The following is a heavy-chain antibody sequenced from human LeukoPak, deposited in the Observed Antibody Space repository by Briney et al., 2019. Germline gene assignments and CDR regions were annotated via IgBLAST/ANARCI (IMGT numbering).Heavy chain of an antibody. V-gene: IGHV1-18*01. Sequence: ASVKVSCKASGYTFTSYGISWVQQAPGHGLEWMGWISAYNGNRNYAQKLQGRVTVTADTFTSTAYMELRSLTSDDTAVYYCARDRRQGLRLGDPRFDYWGQGTLVSVSS. CDR1: GYTFTSYG. CDR3: ARDRRQGLRLGDPRFDY. CDR2: ISAYNGNR. J-gene: IGHJ4*01. D-gene: IGHD3-16*01.